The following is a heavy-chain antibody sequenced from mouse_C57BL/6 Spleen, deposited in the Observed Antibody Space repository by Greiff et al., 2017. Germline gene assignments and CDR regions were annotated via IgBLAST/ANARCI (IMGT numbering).Heavy chain of an antibody. CDR2: FYPGSGSI. Sequence: VQLQPSGAELVKPGASVKLSCKASGYTFTEYNIHWVKQRSGQGLEGIGWFYPGSGSIKDNEKFKDKATLTADKSSSTVYMELSRLTSEDSAVYFCARHGNCDYDYDAYYFDYWGQGTTLTVSS. CDR3: ARHGNCDYDYDAYYFDY. J-gene: IGHJ2*01. V-gene: IGHV1-62-2*01. D-gene: IGHD2-4*01. CDR1: GYTFTEYN.